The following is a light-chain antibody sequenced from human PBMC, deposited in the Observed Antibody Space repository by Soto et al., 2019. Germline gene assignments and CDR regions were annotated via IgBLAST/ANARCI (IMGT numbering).Light chain of an antibody. CDR2: EGN. CDR3: CSYAGSSGRVV. Sequence: QSALTQPASVSGSPGQSITISCTGASSDFESYNLVSWYQQHPGKAPKLIIYEGNKRPSGVSNRFSASASGNTASLTISGLQAEDEADYSCCSYAGSSGRVVFGGGTQLTVL. V-gene: IGLV2-23*01. CDR1: SSDFESYNL. J-gene: IGLJ2*01.